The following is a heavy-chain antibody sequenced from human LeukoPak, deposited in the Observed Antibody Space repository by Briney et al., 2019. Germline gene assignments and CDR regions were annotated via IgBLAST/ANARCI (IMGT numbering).Heavy chain of an antibody. CDR2: ISGSGGST. J-gene: IGHJ6*03. CDR1: GFTFSSYA. D-gene: IGHD4-11*01. CDR3: AKEGVSSNYERARVYYYYYMDV. Sequence: GGSLRLSCAASGFTFSSYAMSWVRQAPGKGLEWVSAISGSGGSTYYADSVKGRFTISRDNSKNTLYLQMNSLRAEDTAVYYCAKEGVSSNYERARVYYYYYMDVWGKGTTVTVSS. V-gene: IGHV3-23*01.